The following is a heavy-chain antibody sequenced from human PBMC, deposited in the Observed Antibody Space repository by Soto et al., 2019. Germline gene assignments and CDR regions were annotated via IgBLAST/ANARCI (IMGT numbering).Heavy chain of an antibody. J-gene: IGHJ6*02. CDR1: GGTFSSYA. V-gene: IGHV1-69*01. CDR2: IIPIFGTA. CDR3: ASSRGGPFVSYYYYGMDV. Sequence: QVQLVQSGAEVKKPGSSVKVSCKASGGTFSSYAISWVRQAPGQGLEWMGGIIPIFGTANYAQKSQGRVTMTADESTSTAYMELSSLRSEETAVYYWASSRGGPFVSYYYYGMDVWGQGPTATVSS. D-gene: IGHD3-10*01.